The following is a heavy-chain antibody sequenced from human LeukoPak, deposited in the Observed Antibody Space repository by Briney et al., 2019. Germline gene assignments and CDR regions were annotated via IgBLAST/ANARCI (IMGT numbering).Heavy chain of an antibody. CDR2: IIPIFGTA. Sequence: SVKVSCKASGGTFCSYAISWVRQAPGQGLEWMGGIIPIFGTANYAQKFQGRVTITTDESTSTAYMELSSLRSEDTAVYYCARAGEQIGYYFDYWGQGTLVTVSS. CDR1: GGTFCSYA. V-gene: IGHV1-69*05. CDR3: ARAGEQIGYYFDY. J-gene: IGHJ4*02. D-gene: IGHD4-17*01.